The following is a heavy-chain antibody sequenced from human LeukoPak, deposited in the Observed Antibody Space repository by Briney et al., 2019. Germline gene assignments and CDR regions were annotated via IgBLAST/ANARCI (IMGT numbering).Heavy chain of an antibody. CDR2: ISRSSSYI. V-gene: IGHV3-21*01. CDR1: GFSFSSYD. Sequence: GGSLRLSCAASGFSFSSYDMNWVRQAPGKGLEWVSSISRSSSYIYYADSVKGRFTISRDNAKNSLYLQMNSLRAEDTAVYYCAIDGSGLFDYWGQGTLVTVSS. D-gene: IGHD3-10*01. J-gene: IGHJ4*02. CDR3: AIDGSGLFDY.